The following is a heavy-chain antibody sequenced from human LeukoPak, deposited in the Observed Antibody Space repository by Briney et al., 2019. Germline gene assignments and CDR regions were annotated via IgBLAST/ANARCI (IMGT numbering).Heavy chain of an antibody. CDR2: ISKSGTPV. V-gene: IGHV3-48*03. CDR1: GFTFSGYE. CDR3: VREDATRGDAFDT. D-gene: IGHD3-10*01. J-gene: IGHJ3*02. Sequence: PGGSLRLSCAASGFTFSGYEMNWVRQAPGKGLEWVSYISKSGTPVYYTDSVKGRFTISRDNAENSLYLQMNSLRAEDTAMYYCVREDATRGDAFDTWGQGTLVSVSS.